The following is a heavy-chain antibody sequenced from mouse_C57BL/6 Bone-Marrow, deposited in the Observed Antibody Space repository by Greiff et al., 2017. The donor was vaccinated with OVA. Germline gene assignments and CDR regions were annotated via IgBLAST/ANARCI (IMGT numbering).Heavy chain of an antibody. CDR2: IYPGSGST. CDR3: ARMNYGSSYYYAMDY. J-gene: IGHJ4*01. D-gene: IGHD1-1*01. Sequence: QVQLQQPGAELVKPGASVKMSCKASGYTFTSYWITWVKPRPGQGLEWIGDIYPGSGSTNYNEKFKSKATLTVDPSSSTAYMQLSSLTSEDSAVYYCARMNYGSSYYYAMDYWGQGTSVTVSS. V-gene: IGHV1-55*01. CDR1: GYTFTSYW.